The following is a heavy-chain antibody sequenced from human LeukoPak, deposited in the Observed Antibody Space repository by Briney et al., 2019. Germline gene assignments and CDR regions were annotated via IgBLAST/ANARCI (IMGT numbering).Heavy chain of an antibody. D-gene: IGHD2-2*01. J-gene: IGHJ4*02. Sequence: GASVKVSCKASGYPFTSYGISWVRQAPGQGLEWWGWISAYNGNRNYAQKLQGRVTMITDTSTSTAYMELRSLRSDDTAVYYCARTDIVVVPAAMGFDYWGQGTLVTVSS. V-gene: IGHV1-18*01. CDR3: ARTDIVVVPAAMGFDY. CDR2: ISAYNGNR. CDR1: GYPFTSYG.